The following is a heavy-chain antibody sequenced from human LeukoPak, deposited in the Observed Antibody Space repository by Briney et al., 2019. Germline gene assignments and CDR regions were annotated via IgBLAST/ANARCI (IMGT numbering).Heavy chain of an antibody. D-gene: IGHD3-10*01. Sequence: PGGSLRLSCAASGFTFSSYAMHWVRQAPGEGLEWVALISYDGTNEYYADSVKGRFTISRDNSKNTLYLQMNSLRADDTAVYYCARVGSALDYWGQGTLVTVSS. CDR1: GFTFSSYA. CDR3: ARVGSALDY. CDR2: ISYDGTNE. J-gene: IGHJ4*02. V-gene: IGHV3-30-3*01.